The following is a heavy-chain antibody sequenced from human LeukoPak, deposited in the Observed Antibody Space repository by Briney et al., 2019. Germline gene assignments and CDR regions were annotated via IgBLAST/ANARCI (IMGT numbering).Heavy chain of an antibody. CDR1: GFTFINYA. CDR3: ARGSTAAAGSSKGYMDV. CDR2: ISYDGRDK. J-gene: IGHJ6*03. Sequence: GGSLRLSCAASGFTFINYALHWVRQPPGKGLEWVAVISYDGRDKYYADSVKGRFTISRDNSKNRLYLQMNSLRAEGTAVYYCARGSTAAAGSSKGYMDVWGRGTTVAASS. V-gene: IGHV3-30*04. D-gene: IGHD6-13*01.